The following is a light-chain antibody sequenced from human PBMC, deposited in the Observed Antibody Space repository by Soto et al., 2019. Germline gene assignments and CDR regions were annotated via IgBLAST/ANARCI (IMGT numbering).Light chain of an antibody. Sequence: QSALTQPASVSGSPGQSITISCTGTSSDVGGYNYVSWYQQHPGKAPKRMIYDVSNRPSGVSNSFSGSKSGNTASLTMSGLQAEDEADYYCSSYTSSSTLVVFGGGTKLTVL. CDR2: DVS. J-gene: IGLJ2*01. CDR3: SSYTSSSTLVV. CDR1: SSDVGGYNY. V-gene: IGLV2-14*01.